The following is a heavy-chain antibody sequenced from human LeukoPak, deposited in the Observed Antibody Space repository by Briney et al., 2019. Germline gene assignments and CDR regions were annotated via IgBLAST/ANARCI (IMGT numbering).Heavy chain of an antibody. CDR3: ASGYRGYDRY. CDR1: GFTFSRYA. CDR2: ISYDGSNK. D-gene: IGHD5-12*01. V-gene: IGHV3-30*04. J-gene: IGHJ4*02. Sequence: GSLRLSCAASGFTFSRYAMHWVRQAPGKGLEWVAVISYDGSNKYYADSVKGRFTISRDNSKNTLYLQMNSLRAEDTAVYYCASGYRGYDRYWGQGTLVTVSS.